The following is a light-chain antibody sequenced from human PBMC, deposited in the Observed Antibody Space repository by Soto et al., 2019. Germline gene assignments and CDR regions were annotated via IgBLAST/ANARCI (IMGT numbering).Light chain of an antibody. V-gene: IGKV3-20*01. J-gene: IGKJ1*01. CDR3: QQYGSSGT. Sequence: EMVLTQSPGTLSLSPGEKDTLSCRASQSVSSSYLAWYQQKPGQAPRLLIYGASNRATGIPDRFSGSGSGTDFTLTISRLEPEDFAVYYCQQYGSSGTFGQGTEVDIK. CDR1: QSVSSSY. CDR2: GAS.